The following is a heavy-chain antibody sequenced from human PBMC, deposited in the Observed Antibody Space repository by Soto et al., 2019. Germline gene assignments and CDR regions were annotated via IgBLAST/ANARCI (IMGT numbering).Heavy chain of an antibody. CDR1: GYTVINYA. CDR3: ARAPTSTEKYSHAMDV. V-gene: IGHV1-3*01. Sequence: ASVKVSCKTSGYTVINYALHWVRQAPGQRLEWMGWINAGNGDTKYSQKFHDRVTITSDTSASTTYMELSSLRSEDTAVYYCARAPTSTEKYSHAMDVSRQVSTV. J-gene: IGHJ6*02. D-gene: IGHD2-15*01. CDR2: INAGNGDT.